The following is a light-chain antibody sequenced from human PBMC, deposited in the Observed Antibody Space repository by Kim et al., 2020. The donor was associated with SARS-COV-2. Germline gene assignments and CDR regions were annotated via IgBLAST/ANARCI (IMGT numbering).Light chain of an antibody. CDR2: YDR. J-gene: IGLJ3*02. Sequence: ATRGTARIHCDENNIGTKSVYWYQQKAGQTPILLIYYDRERPSGIPERFSGTNSGNTATLTVSRVEAGDEADYYCQVWDSSTDQVLFGGGTKVTVL. V-gene: IGLV3-21*04. CDR3: QVWDSSTDQVL. CDR1: NIGTKS.